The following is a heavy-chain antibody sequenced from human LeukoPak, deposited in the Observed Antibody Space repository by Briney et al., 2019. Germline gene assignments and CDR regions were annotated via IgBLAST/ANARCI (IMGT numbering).Heavy chain of an antibody. CDR2: IYYSGST. J-gene: IGHJ4*02. CDR3: ARGIPSPYYFDY. CDR1: GDSISSDDYY. Sequence: SQTLSLTCTVSGDSISSDDYYWSWIRQHPGKGLECIGNIYYSGSTYYNPSLKSRVTISLDTSNNQFSLKLTSVTAADTAVYYCARGIPSPYYFDYWGQGTLVTVSS. V-gene: IGHV4-31*03. D-gene: IGHD2-21*01.